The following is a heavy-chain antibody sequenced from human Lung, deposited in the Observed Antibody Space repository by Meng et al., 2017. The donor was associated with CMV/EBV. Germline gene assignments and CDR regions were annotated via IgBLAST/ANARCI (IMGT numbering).Heavy chain of an antibody. CDR2: INPNSGDT. CDR1: GYTFTDYS. CDR3: ARDVGIYYDSSAYDWEEWFDP. Sequence: QVHLVRSWAEVNKAGASVNVSCKASGYTFTDYSVHWGRQAHGQRLEWMGWINPNSGDTKYAEKFQGRVTMTRDTSISTVYMELSRLTSNDTAVYYCARDVGIYYDSSAYDWEEWFDPWGQGTLVTVSS. D-gene: IGHD3-22*01. V-gene: IGHV1-2*02. J-gene: IGHJ5*02.